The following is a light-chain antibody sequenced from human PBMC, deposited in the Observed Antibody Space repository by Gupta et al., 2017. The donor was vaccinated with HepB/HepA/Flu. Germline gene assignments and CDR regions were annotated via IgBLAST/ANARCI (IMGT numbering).Light chain of an antibody. Sequence: EIVMTQSPATLSVSPGERATLSCRASQSVSSNLAWYQQKPGQAPRLLIYDASTRATGIPGRFSGSGSGTEFTLTISSLQSEDFALYYCQQYDNWPPLTFGQGTRLEIK. J-gene: IGKJ5*01. V-gene: IGKV3-15*01. CDR2: DAS. CDR3: QQYDNWPPLT. CDR1: QSVSSN.